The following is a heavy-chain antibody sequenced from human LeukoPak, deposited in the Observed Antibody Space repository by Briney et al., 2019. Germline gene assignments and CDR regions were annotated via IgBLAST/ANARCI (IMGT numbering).Heavy chain of an antibody. Sequence: VASVKVSCKASGYTFTSYGISWVRQAPGQGLEWMGRINPNSGGTDYAQNFQGRVTMTRDTSISTAYMELSRLRSDDTAVYYCARGYCSGGTCYLVENWLDPWGQGTLVTVSS. D-gene: IGHD2-15*01. J-gene: IGHJ5*02. CDR1: GYTFTSYG. V-gene: IGHV1-2*06. CDR2: INPNSGGT. CDR3: ARGYCSGGTCYLVENWLDP.